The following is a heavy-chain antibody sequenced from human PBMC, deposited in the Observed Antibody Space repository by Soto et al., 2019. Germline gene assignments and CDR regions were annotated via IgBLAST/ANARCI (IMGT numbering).Heavy chain of an antibody. V-gene: IGHV3-23*01. CDR2: ITGSGAST. D-gene: IGHD2-15*01. CDR1: GFTFNSYA. J-gene: IGHJ6*02. CDR3: AKDFDRGYSATYGMDV. Sequence: PGGSLRLSCAASGFTFNSYAMSWVRQAPGKGLEWVSIITGSGASTYYANSVKGRFTISRDNSKNTLYLQMNSLRAEDTTVYYCAKDFDRGYSATYGMDVWGQGTTVTVSS.